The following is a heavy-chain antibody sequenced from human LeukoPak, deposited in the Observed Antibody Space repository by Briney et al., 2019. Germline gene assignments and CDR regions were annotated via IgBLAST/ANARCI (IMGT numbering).Heavy chain of an antibody. CDR1: GFNFANAY. Sequence: PGGSLRLSYAASGFNFANAYMSWVRQAPGKGLEWVGRIKNKVGGGTADYSAPVKGRFTISRDDSKNTLYLQMNSLKTEDTAVYYCTSDWGVLADNWGQGTLVTVSS. D-gene: IGHD3-16*01. V-gene: IGHV3-15*01. J-gene: IGHJ4*02. CDR2: IKNKVGGGTA. CDR3: TSDWGVLADN.